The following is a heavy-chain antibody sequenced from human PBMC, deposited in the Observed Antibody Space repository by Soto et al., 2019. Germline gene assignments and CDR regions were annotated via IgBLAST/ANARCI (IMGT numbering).Heavy chain of an antibody. CDR2: ISGSGGST. J-gene: IGHJ3*02. CDR1: GFTFSSYA. D-gene: IGHD2-2*01. Sequence: EVQLLESGGGLVQPGGSLRLSCAASGFTFSSYAMSWVRQAPGKGLEWVSAISGSGGSTYYADSVKGRFTISRDNSKNTLYLQMNSLRAEDTAVYYCAKWGLGVVVPAAPGGVGFDIWGQGTMVTVSS. V-gene: IGHV3-23*01. CDR3: AKWGLGVVVPAAPGGVGFDI.